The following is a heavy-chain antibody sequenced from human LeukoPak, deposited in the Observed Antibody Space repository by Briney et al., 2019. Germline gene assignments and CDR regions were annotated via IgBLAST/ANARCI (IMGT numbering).Heavy chain of an antibody. CDR1: GGSISSYY. J-gene: IGHJ4*02. Sequence: SETLSLTCTVSGGSISSYYWSWIRQPPGKGLEWIGYIYYSGSTNYNPSLKSRVTISVDTSKNQFSLKLSSVTAADTAVYYCVRHTTSGWYQVVYWGQGTLVTVSS. CDR3: VRHTTSGWYQVVY. V-gene: IGHV4-59*01. D-gene: IGHD6-19*01. CDR2: IYYSGST.